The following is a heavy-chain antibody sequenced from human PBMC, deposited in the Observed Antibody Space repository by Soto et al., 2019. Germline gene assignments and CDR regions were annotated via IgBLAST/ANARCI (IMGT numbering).Heavy chain of an antibody. CDR1: GGSFSGHS. D-gene: IGHD3-22*01. CDR3: ATYYYDGSGYDFDY. Sequence: TLSLTCAVYGGSFSGHSWSWIRQPPGKGLEWIGEINHTGSTNYNPSLKSRVVISVDTSKNQFSLKLSSVTAADTAVYYCATYYYDGSGYDFDYWGQGTLVTVSS. J-gene: IGHJ4*02. CDR2: INHTGST. V-gene: IGHV4-34*01.